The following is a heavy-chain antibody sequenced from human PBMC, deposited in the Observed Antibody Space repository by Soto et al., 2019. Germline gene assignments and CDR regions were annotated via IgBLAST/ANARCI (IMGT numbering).Heavy chain of an antibody. V-gene: IGHV4-59*01. CDR1: GGSISSYY. CDR3: ARGWGNGDYYYYGLDG. D-gene: IGHD3-16*01. CDR2: IYYSGST. Sequence: QVQLQESGPGLVKPSETLSLTCSVSGGSISSYYWSWIRQPPGKGLEWIGFIYYSGSTSYNPSLKSRVTISVDASKNRCSLKLNSVSAADTAVYYCARGWGNGDYYYYGLDGWGQGTTVTVSS. J-gene: IGHJ6*02.